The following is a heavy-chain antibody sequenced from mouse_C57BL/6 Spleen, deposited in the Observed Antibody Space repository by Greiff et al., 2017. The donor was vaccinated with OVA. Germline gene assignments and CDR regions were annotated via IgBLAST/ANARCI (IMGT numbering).Heavy chain of an antibody. J-gene: IGHJ1*03. Sequence: EVQLQQPGPVLVKPGPSVKISCKASGFTFTDYYMHWVKQSHGKSLEWIGLVYPYNGGTSSNQKFKGKATLTVDTSSSTAYMELNSQTSEDSAVYDCARGGKFDYYGSSPSSPHWYFDVWGTGTTVTVSS. CDR1: GFTFTDYY. CDR2: VYPYNGGT. D-gene: IGHD1-1*01. V-gene: IGHV1-36*01. CDR3: ARGGKFDYYGSSPSSPHWYFDV.